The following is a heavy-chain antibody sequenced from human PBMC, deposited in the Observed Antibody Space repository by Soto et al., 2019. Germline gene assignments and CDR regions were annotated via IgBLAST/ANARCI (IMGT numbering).Heavy chain of an antibody. CDR1: GGSFSGYY. CDR2: INHSGST. CDR3: ARHTAYCTNGVCSRRDDAFDI. V-gene: IGHV4-34*01. D-gene: IGHD2-8*01. Sequence: SETLSLTCAVYGGSFSGYYWSWIRQPPGKGLEWIGEINHSGSTNYNPSLKSRVTISVDTSKNQFSLKLSSVTAADTAVYYCARHTAYCTNGVCSRRDDAFDIWGQGTMVTVSS. J-gene: IGHJ3*02.